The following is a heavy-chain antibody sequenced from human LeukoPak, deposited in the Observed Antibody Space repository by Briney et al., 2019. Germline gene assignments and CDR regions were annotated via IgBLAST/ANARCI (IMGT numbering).Heavy chain of an antibody. Sequence: GGSLRLSCAGYGFIFGDHAMSWVRQAPGKGLEWVGFIRSKAYGATIEYAASVEGRFTISRDDSKGIAYLQMNSLETEDTAVYYCARGPILRWIHNGRDVWGPGTTVTVSS. V-gene: IGHV3-49*04. CDR1: GFIFGDHA. J-gene: IGHJ6*02. D-gene: IGHD4-23*01. CDR3: ARGPILRWIHNGRDV. CDR2: IRSKAYGATI.